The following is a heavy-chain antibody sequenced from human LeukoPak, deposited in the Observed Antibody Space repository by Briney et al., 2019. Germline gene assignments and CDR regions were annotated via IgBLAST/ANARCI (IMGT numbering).Heavy chain of an antibody. CDR3: ARDGIAAAGTFRAFDI. D-gene: IGHD6-13*01. CDR2: INAGNGNT. Sequence: GASVKVSCKASGYTFTSYAMHWVRQAPGQRLEWMGWINAGNGNTKYSQKLQGRVTMTTDTSTSTAYMELRSLRSDDTAVYYCARDGIAAAGTFRAFDIWGQGTMVTVSS. CDR1: GYTFTSYA. V-gene: IGHV1-3*01. J-gene: IGHJ3*02.